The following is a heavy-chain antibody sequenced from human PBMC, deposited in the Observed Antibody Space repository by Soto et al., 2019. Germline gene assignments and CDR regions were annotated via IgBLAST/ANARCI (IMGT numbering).Heavy chain of an antibody. V-gene: IGHV5-51*01. Sequence: GESLKISCKGSGYNFNTHWIGWVRQMPGKGLEWMGIINPSDSDTRYSPSFQGQVTISADKSTTTAYLQWSSLKASDTAMYYCARHYPPNAVSAFDVWGQGTMVTVSS. J-gene: IGHJ3*01. CDR3: ARHYPPNAVSAFDV. CDR2: INPSDSDT. CDR1: GYNFNTHW.